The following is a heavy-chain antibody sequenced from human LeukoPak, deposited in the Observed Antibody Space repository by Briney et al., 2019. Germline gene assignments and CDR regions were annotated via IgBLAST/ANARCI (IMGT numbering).Heavy chain of an antibody. CDR2: IYYSGST. V-gene: IGHV4-59*12. CDR1: GGSISSYY. J-gene: IGHJ3*02. CDR3: ARVYSGAFDI. D-gene: IGHD2-15*01. Sequence: SETLSLTCTVSGGSISSYYWSWIRQPPGKGLEWIGYIYYSGSTNYNPSLKSRVTISVDRSKNQFSLKLSSVTAADTAVYYCARVYSGAFDIWGQGTMVTVSS.